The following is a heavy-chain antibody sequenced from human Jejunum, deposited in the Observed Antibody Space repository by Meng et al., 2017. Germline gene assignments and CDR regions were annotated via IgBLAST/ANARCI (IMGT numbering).Heavy chain of an antibody. D-gene: IGHD6-13*01. J-gene: IGHJ4*02. CDR3: VRDKWSSSIDGYFDY. V-gene: IGHV3-30*04. CDR2: ISYDGGKK. CDR1: RFTFNFYA. Sequence: GGSLRLSCVASRFTFNFYAMHWVRQAPGKGLEWVALISYDGGKKYYADSVKGRFTISRDNSKNTLYLEMNNLRPEDTAMYYCVRDKWSSSIDGYFDYWGQGTLVTVSS.